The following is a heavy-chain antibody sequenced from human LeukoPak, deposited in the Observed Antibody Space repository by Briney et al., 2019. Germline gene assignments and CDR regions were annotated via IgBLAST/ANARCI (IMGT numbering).Heavy chain of an antibody. CDR2: IYHSGST. J-gene: IGHJ4*02. CDR1: GGPISSSNW. V-gene: IGHV4-4*02. D-gene: IGHD3-10*01. Sequence: PSETLSLTCAVSGGPISSSNWWSWVRQPPGKGLEWIGEIYHSGSTNYNPSLKSRVTLSVDKSKNQFSLKLSSVTAADTAVYYCARDLGVRGKIDYWGQGTLVTVSS. CDR3: ARDLGVRGKIDY.